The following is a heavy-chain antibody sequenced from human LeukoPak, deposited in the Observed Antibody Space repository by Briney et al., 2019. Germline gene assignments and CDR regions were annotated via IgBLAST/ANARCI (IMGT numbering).Heavy chain of an antibody. CDR3: ARRFYYAMDV. CDR2: INPNSGDT. D-gene: IGHD3-16*01. Sequence: ASVKVSFKASGYRFTGYFMQWMRPAPGQGLEWMGWINPNSGDTNYAQKFQGRVTMTRDTSISTAYMELSRLRSDDAAVYYCARRFYYAMDVWGQGTTVTVSS. V-gene: IGHV1-2*02. J-gene: IGHJ6*02. CDR1: GYRFTGYF.